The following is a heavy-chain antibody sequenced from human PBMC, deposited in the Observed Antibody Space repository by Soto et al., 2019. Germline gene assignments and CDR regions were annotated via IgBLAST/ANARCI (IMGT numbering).Heavy chain of an antibody. V-gene: IGHV3-33*01. Sequence: QVKLVESGGGVVKPGRSLRLSCAASGFTFSNHGMHWVRQAPGKGLEWVTVIWYDGTNRFYADSVKGRFTISRDISENTVFLQMNSLRAEDTAVYYCARESSSGRRDRIDYWGQGTLVTVSS. CDR1: GFTFSNHG. D-gene: IGHD6-19*01. CDR3: ARESSSGRRDRIDY. J-gene: IGHJ4*02. CDR2: IWYDGTNR.